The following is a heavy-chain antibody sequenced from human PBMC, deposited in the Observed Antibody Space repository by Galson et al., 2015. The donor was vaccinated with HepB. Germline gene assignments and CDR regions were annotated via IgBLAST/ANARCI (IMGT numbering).Heavy chain of an antibody. Sequence: ETLSLTCTVSGGSISSSSYYWGWIRQPPGKGLGWIGSIYYSGSTYYNPSLKSRVTISVNTSKNQFSLKLSSVTAADTAVYYCARLPLVATIRHYYYGMDVWGQGTTVTVSS. V-gene: IGHV4-39*01. CDR1: GGSISSSSYY. CDR2: IYYSGST. D-gene: IGHD5-12*01. J-gene: IGHJ6*02. CDR3: ARLPLVATIRHYYYGMDV.